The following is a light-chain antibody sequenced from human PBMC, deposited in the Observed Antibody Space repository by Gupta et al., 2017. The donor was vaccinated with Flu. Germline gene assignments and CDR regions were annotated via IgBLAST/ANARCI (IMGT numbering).Light chain of an antibody. CDR1: SSDVGSYNL. Sequence: QSALTQPASVSGSPGQSITISCTGTSSDVGSYNLVSWYQQHPGKAPKLMIYEGSKRPSGGSNRFSGSKSGNTASLTISGLQAEDEADYYCCSYAGSSTVGWVFGGGTKLTVL. CDR3: CSYAGSSTVGWV. CDR2: EGS. V-gene: IGLV2-23*03. J-gene: IGLJ3*02.